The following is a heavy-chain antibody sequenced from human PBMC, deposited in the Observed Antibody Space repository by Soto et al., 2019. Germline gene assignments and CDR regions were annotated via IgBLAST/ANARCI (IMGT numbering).Heavy chain of an antibody. CDR3: AKRSSSSTFDY. CDR2: ISGSDDST. V-gene: IGHV3-23*01. J-gene: IGHJ4*02. Sequence: EVQLLESGGGLVQPGESLRLSCAASGFTFSSYAMSWVRQAPGKGLEWVSVISGSDDSTYYADSVKGRFTISRDNSKNTLYLQMNSLRAEDTAGYCCAKRSSSSTFDYWGQGTLVTVFS. CDR1: GFTFSSYA. D-gene: IGHD6-6*01.